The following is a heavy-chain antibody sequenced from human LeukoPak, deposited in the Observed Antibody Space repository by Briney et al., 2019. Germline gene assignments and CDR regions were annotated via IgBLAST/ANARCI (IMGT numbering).Heavy chain of an antibody. J-gene: IGHJ4*02. D-gene: IGHD3-22*01. Sequence: PGGSLRLSCAASGFTFSSYSMNWVHQAPGKGLEWVSSISSSSSYIYYADSVKGRFTISRDNAKNSLYLQMNSLRAEDTAVYYCAREPYDSSGLDYWGQGTLVTVSS. V-gene: IGHV3-21*01. CDR3: AREPYDSSGLDY. CDR1: GFTFSSYS. CDR2: ISSSSSYI.